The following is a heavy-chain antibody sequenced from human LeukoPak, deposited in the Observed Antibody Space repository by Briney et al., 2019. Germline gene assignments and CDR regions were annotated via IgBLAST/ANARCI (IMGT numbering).Heavy chain of an antibody. Sequence: SVKVSCKASGGTFSSYAISWVRQAPGQGLEWMGGIIPIFGTANYAQKFQGRVTITADESTSTAYMELSSLRSEDTAVYYCARASTEYQLLDAFDIWGQGTMVTVSS. CDR2: IIPIFGTA. CDR1: GGTFSSYA. CDR3: ARASTEYQLLDAFDI. V-gene: IGHV1-69*13. J-gene: IGHJ3*02. D-gene: IGHD2-2*01.